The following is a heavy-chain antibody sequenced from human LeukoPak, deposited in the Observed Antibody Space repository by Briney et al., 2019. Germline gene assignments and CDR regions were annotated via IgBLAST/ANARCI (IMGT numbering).Heavy chain of an antibody. Sequence: VDSVKGRFTISRDNAKNSLYLQMNSLRAEDTAVYYCASSMVRGRGAFDIWGQGTMVTVSS. J-gene: IGHJ3*02. V-gene: IGHV3-7*01. CDR3: ASSMVRGRGAFDI. D-gene: IGHD3-10*01.